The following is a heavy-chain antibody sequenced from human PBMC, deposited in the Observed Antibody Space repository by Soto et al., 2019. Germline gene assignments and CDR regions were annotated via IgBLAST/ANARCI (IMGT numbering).Heavy chain of an antibody. V-gene: IGHV3-48*01. Sequence: GGSLRLSCAASGFTFSSYSMNWVRQAPGKGLEWVSYISSSSSAIYYADSVKGRFTISRDNAKNSLYLQMNSLTAEDTAVYYCARDGGNGAFDIWGQGTMVTVS. D-gene: IGHD1-1*01. CDR3: ARDGGNGAFDI. CDR2: ISSSSSAI. J-gene: IGHJ3*02. CDR1: GFTFSSYS.